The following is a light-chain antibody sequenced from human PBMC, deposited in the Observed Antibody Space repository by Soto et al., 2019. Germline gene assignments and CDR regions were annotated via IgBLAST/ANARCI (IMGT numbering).Light chain of an antibody. Sequence: DIQMTQSPSSLSASVGDRVTITCQASQDIKNYLNWYQQKSGKAPKLLIYDASDLETGVPSRFSGSGSGTDFTFTINSLQPEDIATYYCQQYDNLPLTFGGGTKVEMK. CDR3: QQYDNLPLT. V-gene: IGKV1-33*01. CDR1: QDIKNY. J-gene: IGKJ4*01. CDR2: DAS.